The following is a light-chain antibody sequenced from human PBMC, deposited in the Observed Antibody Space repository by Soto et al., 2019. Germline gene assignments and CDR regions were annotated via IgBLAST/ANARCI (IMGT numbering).Light chain of an antibody. CDR2: WAS. J-gene: IGKJ4*01. CDR3: QQYYSIPLT. V-gene: IGKV4-1*01. Sequence: DIVMTQSPDSLAVSLGERATTNCKSSQSVLYSSNNKNYLAWYQQKPGQPPKLLIYWASTRESGVPDRFSGSGSGTECTLTISSLQAEEVAVYYCQQYYSIPLTFGGGTKVEIK. CDR1: QSVLYSSNNKNY.